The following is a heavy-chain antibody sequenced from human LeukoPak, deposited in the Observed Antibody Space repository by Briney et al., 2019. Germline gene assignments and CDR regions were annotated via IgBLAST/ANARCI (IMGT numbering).Heavy chain of an antibody. V-gene: IGHV4-59*12. D-gene: IGHD3-22*01. CDR3: ARDPSRAYYYDSSGYPPDAFDI. CDR1: GGSISSYY. Sequence: SETLSLTCTVSGGSISSYYWSWIRQPPGKGLEWIGYIYYSGSTYYNPSLKSRVTISVDTSKNQFSLKLSSVTAADTAVYYCARDPSRAYYYDSSGYPPDAFDIWGQGTMVTVSS. CDR2: IYYSGST. J-gene: IGHJ3*02.